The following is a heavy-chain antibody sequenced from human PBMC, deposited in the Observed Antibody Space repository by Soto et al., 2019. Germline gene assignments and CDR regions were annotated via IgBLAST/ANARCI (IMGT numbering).Heavy chain of an antibody. D-gene: IGHD5-12*01. J-gene: IGHJ4*02. V-gene: IGHV3-7*01. Sequence: EVQLVESGGGLVQPGGSLRISCAVSGFTFSSYWMSWVRQGPGKGLEWVATIKQDGSEKYYVDSVKGRFTISKDNAENSLYLQMNSLSAEDTAVYFCARDVGYDYVNWGQGTLVTVSS. CDR3: ARDVGYDYVN. CDR2: IKQDGSEK. CDR1: GFTFSSYW.